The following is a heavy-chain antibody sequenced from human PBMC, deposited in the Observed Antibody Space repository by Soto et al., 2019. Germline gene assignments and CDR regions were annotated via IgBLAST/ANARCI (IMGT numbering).Heavy chain of an antibody. D-gene: IGHD2-15*01. CDR2: ISSDGSSK. CDR1: AFNFSTYD. V-gene: IGHV3-30*18. CDR3: AKASWCNAQSCFWDFEL. J-gene: IGHJ2*01. Sequence: QGQLVVSGGGVVQPGRSLRLSCAASAFNFSTYDMHWVRQAPGKGLEWLAFISSDGSSKYYTDSLKGRLTVSRDNSKNTLFLQLASPIAGGTSTYYCAKASWCNAQSCFWDFELWGRGTPVTVSS.